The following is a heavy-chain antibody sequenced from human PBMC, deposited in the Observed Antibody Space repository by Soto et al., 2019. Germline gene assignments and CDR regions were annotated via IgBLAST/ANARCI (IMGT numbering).Heavy chain of an antibody. CDR3: AGVLDITMVRGVMVPTGWFDP. CDR2: MNPNSGNT. V-gene: IGHV1-8*01. CDR1: GYTFTSYD. J-gene: IGHJ5*02. Sequence: ASVKVSCKASGYTFTSYDINWVRQATGQGLEWMGWMNPNSGNTGYAQKFQGRVTMTRNTSISTAYMELSSLRSEDTAVYYCAGVLDITMVRGVMVPTGWFDPWGQGTLVTVSS. D-gene: IGHD3-10*01.